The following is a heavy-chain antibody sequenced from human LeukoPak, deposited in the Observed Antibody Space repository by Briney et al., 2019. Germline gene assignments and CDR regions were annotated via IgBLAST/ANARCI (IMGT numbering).Heavy chain of an antibody. Sequence: GGSLRLSCAASGFTISSNYMSWVRQAPGKGLEWVSVIYSGGSTYYADSVKGRFTISRDNSKNTLYLRMNSLRAEDTAVYYCARWGIAARAFDYWGQGTLVTVSS. CDR3: ARWGIAARAFDY. V-gene: IGHV3-53*01. D-gene: IGHD6-6*01. CDR2: IYSGGST. CDR1: GFTISSNY. J-gene: IGHJ4*02.